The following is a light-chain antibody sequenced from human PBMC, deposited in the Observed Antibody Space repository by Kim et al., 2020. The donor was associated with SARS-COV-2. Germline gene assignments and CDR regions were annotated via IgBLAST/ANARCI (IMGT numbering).Light chain of an antibody. CDR3: QTWDSGVI. CDR1: SGHTSSA. V-gene: IGLV4-69*01. J-gene: IGLJ2*01. Sequence: QLVLTQPPSASASLGASVKLTCTLSSGHTSSAIAWHQQQPEKGPRYLMKVKRDGSHIKGDGIPDRFSGSSSGAERYLIISSLQSEDEADYYCQTWDSGVIFGGGTQLT. CDR2: VKRDGSH.